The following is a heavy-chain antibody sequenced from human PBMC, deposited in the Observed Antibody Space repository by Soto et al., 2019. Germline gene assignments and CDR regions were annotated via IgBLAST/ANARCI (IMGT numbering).Heavy chain of an antibody. D-gene: IGHD5-12*01. V-gene: IGHV3-72*01. Sequence: EVQLVESGGGLVQPGGSLRLSCAASGFTFSAYFMDWVRQTPGKGLEWVGRSRNKANGYSTEEAASMKGRFSISKDDSKDSLDLQKNSLETEDTAVYYCVRRGAATSGAWDYWGQGTLVNVSS. J-gene: IGHJ4*02. CDR3: VRRGAATSGAWDY. CDR1: GFTFSAYF. CDR2: SRNKANGYST.